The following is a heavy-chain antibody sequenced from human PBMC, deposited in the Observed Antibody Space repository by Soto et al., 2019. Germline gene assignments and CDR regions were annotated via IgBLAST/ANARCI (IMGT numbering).Heavy chain of an antibody. Sequence: ASGISWNSGSIGYADSVKGRFTISRDNAKNSLYLQMNSLRAEDTALYYCAKDSGSGSYYGYYYYGMGVWGQGTTVTVSS. D-gene: IGHD3-10*01. CDR3: AKDSGSGSYYGYYYYGMGV. J-gene: IGHJ6*02. CDR2: ISWNSGSI. V-gene: IGHV3-9*01.